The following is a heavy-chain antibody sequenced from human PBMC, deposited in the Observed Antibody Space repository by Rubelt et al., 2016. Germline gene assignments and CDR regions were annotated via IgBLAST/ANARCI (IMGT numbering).Heavy chain of an antibody. D-gene: IGHD5-18*01. CDR2: ISSSSTI. CDR3: ARVPGGYSYGYYFDY. J-gene: IGHJ4*02. CDR1: GFTFSSYS. V-gene: IGHV3-48*02. Sequence: EVQLVESGGGLVKPGRSLRLSCTASGFTFSSYSMNWVSYISSSSTIYYADSVKGRFTISRDNAKNSLYLQMNSLRDEDTAVYYCARVPGGYSYGYYFDYWGQGTLVTVSS.